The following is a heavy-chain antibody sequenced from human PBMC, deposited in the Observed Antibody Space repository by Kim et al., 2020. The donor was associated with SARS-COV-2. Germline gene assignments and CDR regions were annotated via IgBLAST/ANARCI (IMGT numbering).Heavy chain of an antibody. V-gene: IGHV3-30*18. CDR1: GFTFSSYG. CDR2: ISYDGSNK. D-gene: IGHD3-22*01. Sequence: GGSLRLSCAASGFTFSSYGMHWVRQAPGKGLEWVAVISYDGSNKYYADSVKGRFTISRDNSKNTLYLQMNSLRAEDTAVYYCAKDPVNYYDSTGVGYWGQGTLVTVSS. CDR3: AKDPVNYYDSTGVGY. J-gene: IGHJ4*02.